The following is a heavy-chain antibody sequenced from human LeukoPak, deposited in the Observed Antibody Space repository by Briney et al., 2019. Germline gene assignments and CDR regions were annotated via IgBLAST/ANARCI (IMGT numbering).Heavy chain of an antibody. Sequence: GGSLRLSCAASGFTFKDYSMNWVRQAPGKGLEFVSYISSSHIYYADSVKGRFTISRDNAKNSLYLEMNSLRAEDTAVYYCARDHDRGFDYWGQGILVTVSS. CDR1: GFTFKDYS. J-gene: IGHJ4*02. CDR2: ISSSHI. CDR3: ARDHDRGFDY. D-gene: IGHD3-10*02. V-gene: IGHV3-48*01.